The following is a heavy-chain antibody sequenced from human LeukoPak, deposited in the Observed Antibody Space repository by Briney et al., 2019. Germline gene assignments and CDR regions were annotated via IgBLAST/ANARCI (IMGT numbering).Heavy chain of an antibody. CDR1: GFTFDDYG. V-gene: IGHV3-20*04. CDR3: ARLDYSNSLLFDY. Sequence: PGGSLRLSCAASGFTFDDYGMSWVRQAPGKGLEWVSAINWDGSSTGYGDSVKGRFTISRDNAKNSLYLQMNSLRAEDTAFYYCARLDYSNSLLFDYWGQGTLVTVSS. CDR2: INWDGSST. J-gene: IGHJ4*02. D-gene: IGHD6-13*01.